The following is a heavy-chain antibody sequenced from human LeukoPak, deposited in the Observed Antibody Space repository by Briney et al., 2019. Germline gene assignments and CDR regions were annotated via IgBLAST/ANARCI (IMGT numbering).Heavy chain of an antibody. CDR2: IYTSGST. CDR1: GASISSYY. CDR3: ARGVEMGTIGGYNWFDP. J-gene: IGHJ5*02. Sequence: SETLSLTCTVSGASISSYYWTWIRQPAGKGLEWIGRIYTSGSTYYNPSLKSRVTMSVDTSKNQFSLKLSSMTAADTAVYYCARGVEMGTIGGYNWFDPWGQGTLVTVSS. V-gene: IGHV4-4*07. D-gene: IGHD5-24*01.